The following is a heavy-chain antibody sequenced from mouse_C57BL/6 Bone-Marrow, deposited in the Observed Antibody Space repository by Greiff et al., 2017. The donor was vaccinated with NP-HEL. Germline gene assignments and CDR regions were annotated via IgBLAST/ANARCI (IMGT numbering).Heavy chain of an antibody. CDR1: GYSFTGYY. V-gene: IGHV1-42*01. J-gene: IGHJ4*01. D-gene: IGHD1-1*01. CDR3: ARYTTVVNYAMDY. CDR2: INPSTGGT. Sequence: EVHLVESGPELVKPGASVKISCKASGYSFTGYYMNWVKQSPEKSLEWIGEINPSTGGTTYNQKFKAKATLTVDKSSSTAYMQLKSLTSEDSAVYYCARYTTVVNYAMDYWGQGTSVTVSS.